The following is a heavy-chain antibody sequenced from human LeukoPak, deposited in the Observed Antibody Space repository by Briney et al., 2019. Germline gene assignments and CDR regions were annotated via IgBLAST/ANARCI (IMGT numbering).Heavy chain of an antibody. CDR2: ISSSSSYI. CDR3: ARDLSSRLSWIQLWSYYFDY. CDR1: GFTFSSYS. V-gene: IGHV3-21*01. J-gene: IGHJ4*02. Sequence: GGSLRLSCAASGFTFSSYSMNWVRQAPGKGLEWVSSISSSSSYIYYADSVKGRFTISRDNAKNSLYLQMNSLRAEDTAVYYCARDLSSRLSWIQLWSYYFDYWGQGTLVTVSS. D-gene: IGHD5-18*01.